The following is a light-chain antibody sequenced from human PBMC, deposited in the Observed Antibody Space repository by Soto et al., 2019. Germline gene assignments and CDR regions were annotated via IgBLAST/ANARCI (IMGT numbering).Light chain of an antibody. CDR2: SNN. V-gene: IGLV1-44*01. CDR3: GTWDDSLNGWV. Sequence: QSVLTQPPSASGTPGQRVTISCSGSSSNIGSNTGNWYQQLPGTAPKLLIYSNNQRPSGVPDRFSGSKSGTSASLAISGLQSEDEADYYCGTWDDSLNGWVFGGGTKVTVL. J-gene: IGLJ3*02. CDR1: SSNIGSNT.